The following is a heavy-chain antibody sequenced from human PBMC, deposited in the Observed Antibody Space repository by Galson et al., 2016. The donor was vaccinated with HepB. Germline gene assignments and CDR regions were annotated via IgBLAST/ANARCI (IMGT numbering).Heavy chain of an antibody. J-gene: IGHJ6*02. CDR2: ISSSSSII. CDR1: GFTFSSYS. Sequence: SLRLSCAASGFTFSSYSLNWVRQAPGKGLEWVSYISSSSSIIYYADSVKGRFTISRDNAKNSLYLQMNSLRAEDTALYYCVKGSGYEMFGYYYYGLDVWGQGTTVTVSS. D-gene: IGHD5-12*01. CDR3: VKGSGYEMFGYYYYGLDV. V-gene: IGHV3-48*01.